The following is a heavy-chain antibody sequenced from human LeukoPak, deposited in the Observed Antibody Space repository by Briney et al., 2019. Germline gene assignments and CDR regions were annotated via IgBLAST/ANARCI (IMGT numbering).Heavy chain of an antibody. CDR3: ARGRSGSYLDAFDI. CDR2: IYYSGST. CDR1: GGAISSYY. V-gene: IGHV4-59*01. D-gene: IGHD1-26*01. Sequence: PSETLSLTCTVSGGAISSYYWSWIRQPPGKGLEWSGYIYYSGSTNYNPSLKSRVTISVDTSKNQFSLKLSSVTAADTAVYYCARGRSGSYLDAFDIWGQGTMVTVSS. J-gene: IGHJ3*02.